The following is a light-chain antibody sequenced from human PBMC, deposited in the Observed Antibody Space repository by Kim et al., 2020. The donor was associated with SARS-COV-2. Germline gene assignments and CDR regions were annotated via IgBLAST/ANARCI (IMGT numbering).Light chain of an antibody. CDR2: ANN. CDR3: QSYDSSLSGWV. Sequence: QRVTISCTRTRSNIRTEFDVHWNQHRPGTAPKLLIFANNKRPSGVPDRLSASKSGASASLVITGLQADDEADYYCQSYDSSLSGWVFGGGTQLTVL. CDR1: RSNIRTEFD. J-gene: IGLJ3*02. V-gene: IGLV1-40*03.